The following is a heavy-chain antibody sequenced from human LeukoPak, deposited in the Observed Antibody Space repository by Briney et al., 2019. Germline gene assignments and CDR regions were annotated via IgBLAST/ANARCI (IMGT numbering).Heavy chain of an antibody. J-gene: IGHJ6*03. Sequence: SVKVSCKASGGTFSSYAINRVRQAPGQGLEWTGGTIPIFDTTNYAQKFQGRVTITTDESTSTAYMELSSLRSEDTAVYYCARAKYYDILTGYSTLYYYYYMDVWGKGTTVTVSS. CDR3: ARAKYYDILTGYSTLYYYYYMDV. D-gene: IGHD3-9*01. CDR1: GGTFSSYA. CDR2: TIPIFDTT. V-gene: IGHV1-69*05.